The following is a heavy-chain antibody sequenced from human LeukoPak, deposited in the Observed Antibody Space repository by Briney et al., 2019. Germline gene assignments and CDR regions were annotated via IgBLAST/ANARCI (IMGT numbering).Heavy chain of an antibody. Sequence: PSETLSLTCAVSGGSISSGGYSWSWIRQPPGKGLEWIGYIYHSGSTYYNPSLKSRVTISVDRSKNQFSLKLSSVTAADTAVYYXXXXXYGXFDIWGQGTMVTVSS. CDR2: IYHSGST. CDR1: GGSISSGGYS. CDR3: XXXXYGXFDI. J-gene: IGHJ3*02. V-gene: IGHV4-30-2*01. D-gene: IGHD3-10*01.